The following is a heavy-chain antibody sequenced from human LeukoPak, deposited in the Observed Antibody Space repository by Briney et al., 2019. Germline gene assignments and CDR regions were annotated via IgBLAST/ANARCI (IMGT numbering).Heavy chain of an antibody. V-gene: IGHV4-34*01. CDR3: ARDPFYCGGDCYSGWFDP. J-gene: IGHJ5*02. CDR1: GGSFSGYY. Sequence: TSETLSLTCAVYGGSFSGYYWSWIRQPPGKGLEWIGEINHSGSTNYNPSLKSRVTISVDTSKNQFSLKLSSVTAADTAVYYCARDPFYCGGDCYSGWFDPWGQGTLVTVSP. CDR2: INHSGST. D-gene: IGHD2-21*02.